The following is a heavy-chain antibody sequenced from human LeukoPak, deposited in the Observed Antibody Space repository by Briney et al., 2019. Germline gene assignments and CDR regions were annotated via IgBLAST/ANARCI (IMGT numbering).Heavy chain of an antibody. CDR1: GGSFSGYY. CDR2: INHSGST. Sequence: SETLSLTCAVYGGSFSGYYWRWIRQPPGKGLEWIGEINHSGSTNYNPSLKSRVTISVDTSKNQFSLKLSSVTAADTAVYHCARSGYSSSWYRVDYWGQGTLVTVSS. CDR3: ARSGYSSSWYRVDY. J-gene: IGHJ4*02. D-gene: IGHD6-13*01. V-gene: IGHV4-34*01.